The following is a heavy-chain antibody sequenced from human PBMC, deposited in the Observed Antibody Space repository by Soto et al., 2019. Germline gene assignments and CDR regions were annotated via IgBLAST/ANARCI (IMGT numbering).Heavy chain of an antibody. CDR2: IYATGTT. CDR3: VRDGTKTLRDWFDP. V-gene: IGHV4-4*07. D-gene: IGHD1-1*01. J-gene: IGHJ5*02. CDR1: GASISCSY. Sequence: ASETLSLTCTVSGASISCSYWSWIRKSAGKGLEWIGRIYATGTTDYNPSLKSRVMMSVDTSKKQFSLKLRSVTAADTAVYYCVRDGTKTLRDWFDPWGQGISVTVSS.